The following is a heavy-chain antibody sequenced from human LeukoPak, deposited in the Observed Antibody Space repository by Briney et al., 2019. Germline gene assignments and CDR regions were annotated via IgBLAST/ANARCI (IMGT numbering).Heavy chain of an antibody. CDR3: ASLQDTAMGYDHAFDI. J-gene: IGHJ3*02. Sequence: ASVKVSCKASGYTFTGYYMHWVRQAPGQGLEWMGWINPNSGGTNYAQKFQGRVTMTRDTSISTAYMELSRLRSDDTAVYYCASLQDTAMGYDHAFDIWGQGTMVTVSS. V-gene: IGHV1-2*02. CDR2: INPNSGGT. CDR1: GYTFTGYY. D-gene: IGHD5-18*01.